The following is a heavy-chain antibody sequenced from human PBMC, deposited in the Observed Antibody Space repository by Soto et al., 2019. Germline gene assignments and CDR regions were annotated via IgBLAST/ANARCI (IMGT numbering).Heavy chain of an antibody. J-gene: IGHJ3*02. V-gene: IGHV4-59*01. D-gene: IGHD3-10*01. Sequence: QVQLQESGPGLVKPSETLSLTCTVSGGSISSYYWSWIRQPPGKGLEWIGYIYYSGSTNYNPSLKSRVTIAVDTAKNPFSRKRSSVTAADTAVFYCASYRAGSAFDIWGQGTMVTVSS. CDR1: GGSISSYY. CDR3: ASYRAGSAFDI. CDR2: IYYSGST.